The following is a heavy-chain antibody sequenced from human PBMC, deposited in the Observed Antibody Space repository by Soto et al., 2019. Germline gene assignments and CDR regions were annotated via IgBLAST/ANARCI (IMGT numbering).Heavy chain of an antibody. Sequence: QITFKESGPTLVKPKQTRALTCTFSGFSVTSDGVGVGWIRQPPGKALEWLAVIFWDDDKRYSPSLESRLSIARDTSKDQVFLTMTNMESVDTATYYCALLNDGDYTFWGQGTRVTVSS. CDR3: ALLNDGDYTF. J-gene: IGHJ4*02. CDR1: GFSVTSDGVG. D-gene: IGHD4-17*01. CDR2: IFWDDDK. V-gene: IGHV2-5*02.